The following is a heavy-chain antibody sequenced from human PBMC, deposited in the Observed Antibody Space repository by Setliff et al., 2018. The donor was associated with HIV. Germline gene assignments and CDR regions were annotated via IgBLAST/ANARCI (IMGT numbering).Heavy chain of an antibody. CDR2: IYASGST. CDR1: GDSTSKYS. V-gene: IGHV4-4*07. Sequence: KPSETLSLTCSVSGDSTSKYSWSWIRQPAGKGLEWIGRIYASGSTNYNPSLKGRVTMSVDTSKNQLTLKLTSLTAADTGVYYCAGDFLNAGFDYWVPETLLVTVSS. J-gene: IGHJ4*03. CDR3: AGDFLNAGFDY.